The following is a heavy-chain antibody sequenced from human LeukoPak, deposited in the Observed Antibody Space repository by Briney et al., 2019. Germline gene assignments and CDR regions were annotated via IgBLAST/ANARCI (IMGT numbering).Heavy chain of an antibody. D-gene: IGHD3-10*01. CDR3: ARGHSFRGGYVSRWLDP. V-gene: IGHV1-46*01. J-gene: IGHJ5*02. CDR1: GYTLTSFH. CDR2: IDPSGGST. Sequence: ASVKFSCKTSGYTLTSFHMHRGRQTPGQGLEGMEIIDPSGGSTTYAQNFQGRVTMTRDTSTNTFYMELSSLRFDDTAIYFCARGHSFRGGYVSRWLDPWGQGTLVTVSS.